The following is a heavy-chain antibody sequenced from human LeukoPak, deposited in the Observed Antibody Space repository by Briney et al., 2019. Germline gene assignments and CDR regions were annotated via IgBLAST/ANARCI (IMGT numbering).Heavy chain of an antibody. CDR2: IYPGDSDT. D-gene: IGHD3-9*01. V-gene: IGHV5-51*01. J-gene: IGHJ4*02. CDR1: GYSFTSYW. CDR3: ARGPIAYYDILTATYFDY. Sequence: GESLKISCKGSGYSFTSYWIGWVRQMPGKGLEWMGIIYPGDSDTRYSPSFQGHVTISADKSISTAYLQWSSLKASDTAMYYCARGPIAYYDILTATYFDYWGQGTLVTVSS.